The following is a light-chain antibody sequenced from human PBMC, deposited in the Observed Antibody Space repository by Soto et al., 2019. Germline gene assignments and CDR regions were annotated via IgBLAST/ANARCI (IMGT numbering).Light chain of an antibody. Sequence: QSVLTQPPSASGTPGQRVTISCSGSSSNIGSNYVYWYQQLPGTVPQLLIYRNSERPSGVPDRFSGSKSGTSXXXXISGLRSEDEADYYCAAWDDSLSGVVFGG. CDR3: AAWDDSLSGVV. CDR2: RNS. V-gene: IGLV1-47*01. J-gene: IGLJ2*01. CDR1: SSNIGSNY.